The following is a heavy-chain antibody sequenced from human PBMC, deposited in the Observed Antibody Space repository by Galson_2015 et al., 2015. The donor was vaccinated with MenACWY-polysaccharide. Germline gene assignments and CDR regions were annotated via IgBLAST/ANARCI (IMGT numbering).Heavy chain of an antibody. Sequence: SLRLSCAASGFTISSYWMSWVRQAPGKGLEWVANIKQDGSEKYYVDSVKGRFTISRDNAKNSLYLQINSLRAEDTAVYYCARGRVSYYGIDYWGHGTLVTVSS. V-gene: IGHV3-7*01. CDR1: GFTISSYW. D-gene: IGHD3-10*01. CDR3: ARGRVSYYGIDY. J-gene: IGHJ4*01. CDR2: IKQDGSEK.